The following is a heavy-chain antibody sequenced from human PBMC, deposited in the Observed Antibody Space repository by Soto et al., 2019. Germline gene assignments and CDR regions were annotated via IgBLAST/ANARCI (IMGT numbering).Heavy chain of an antibody. CDR1: GDSVSSNSAA. D-gene: IGHD1-26*01. CDR3: ARVSALGVGVTEGCDP. V-gene: IGHV6-1*01. Sequence: QSQTLSLTCAISGDSVSSNSAAWNWIRQSPSRGLEWLGRTYYRSKWYNDYAVSVKSRITINPDTSKNQFSLQLNSVTPEDTAVYYWARVSALGVGVTEGCDPWGQGTLVTVSS. J-gene: IGHJ5*02. CDR2: TYYRSKWYN.